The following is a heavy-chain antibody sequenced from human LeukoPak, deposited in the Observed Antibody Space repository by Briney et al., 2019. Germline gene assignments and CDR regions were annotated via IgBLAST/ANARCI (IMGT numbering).Heavy chain of an antibody. CDR2: IYYSGST. CDR1: GRSNSSYY. Sequence: SETLSLTCTVSGRSNSSYYWSWIRQPPGKGLEWIVYIYYSGSTNYNPSLKSRVTISVDTSKNQFSLKLSSVTAADTAVYYCARQGKLWFGELFDMDVWGKGTTVTVSS. V-gene: IGHV4-59*08. J-gene: IGHJ6*03. D-gene: IGHD3-10*01. CDR3: ARQGKLWFGELFDMDV.